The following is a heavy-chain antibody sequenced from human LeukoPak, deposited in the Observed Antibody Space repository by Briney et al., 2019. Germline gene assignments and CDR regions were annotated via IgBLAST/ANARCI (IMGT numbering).Heavy chain of an antibody. D-gene: IGHD4-23*01. J-gene: IGHJ3*02. Sequence: GGSLRLSCAASGFTVSRNYMSWVRQAPGKGLEWVSVIYSGGSTYYADSVKGRFTISRDNSKNTLYLQMNSLRAEDTAVYYCARAKPTVVTPDAFDIWGQGTMVTVSS. V-gene: IGHV3-66*01. CDR3: ARAKPTVVTPDAFDI. CDR1: GFTVSRNY. CDR2: IYSGGST.